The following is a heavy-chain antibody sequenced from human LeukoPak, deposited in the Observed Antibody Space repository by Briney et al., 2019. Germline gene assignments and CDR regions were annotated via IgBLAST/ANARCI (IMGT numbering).Heavy chain of an antibody. CDR2: IYYSGNT. D-gene: IGHD3-22*01. CDR3: ARRIYYDNTGYMFDY. V-gene: IGHV4-59*08. CDR1: GGSISRNY. J-gene: IGHJ4*02. Sequence: SETLSLTCTVSGGSISRNYWSWIRQPPGKGLEWIGYIYYSGNTNYNPSLKSRVTISLDKSKSHFSLKLTSVTAADTAVYYCARRIYYDNTGYMFDYWGQGALVTVSS.